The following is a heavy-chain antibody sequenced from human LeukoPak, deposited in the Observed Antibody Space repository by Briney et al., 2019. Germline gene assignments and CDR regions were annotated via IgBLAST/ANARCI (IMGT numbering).Heavy chain of an antibody. CDR1: GGSISSYY. D-gene: IGHD6-19*01. Sequence: TSETLSLTCTVSGGSISSYYWSWIRQPAGKGLEWIGRIYTSGSTNYNPSLKSRVTMSVDTSKNQFSLKLSSVTAADTAVYYCAGASSSGWPYPSDYWGQGTLVTVSS. CDR2: IYTSGST. J-gene: IGHJ4*02. CDR3: AGASSSGWPYPSDY. V-gene: IGHV4-4*07.